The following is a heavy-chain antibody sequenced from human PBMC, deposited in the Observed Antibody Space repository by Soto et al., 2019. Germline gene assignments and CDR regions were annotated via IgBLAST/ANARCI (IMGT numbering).Heavy chain of an antibody. J-gene: IGHJ4*02. CDR1: GFTFNNYA. D-gene: IGHD2-21*02. Sequence: EVPLLESGGGLVQPGGSLRLSCAASGFTFNNYAMSWVRQAPGKGLEWVAVVSASGEHTNYADSVKGRFTISRDDSNNTVYVQMNSLRAEDTAIYYCAKTGFGDSDYWGQGALVNVSS. V-gene: IGHV3-23*01. CDR3: AKTGFGDSDY. CDR2: VSASGEHT.